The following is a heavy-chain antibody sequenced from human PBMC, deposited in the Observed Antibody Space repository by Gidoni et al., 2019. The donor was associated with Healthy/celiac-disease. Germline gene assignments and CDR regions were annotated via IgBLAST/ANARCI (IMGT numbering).Heavy chain of an antibody. V-gene: IGHV5-10-1*03. D-gene: IGHD3-10*01. CDR3: ARHRAAFDI. Sequence: EVQPVQSGAAAKKPGESLRISCNGSGYSFTSYWISWVRQMPGKGLEWMGRIDPSDAYTNYSPSFQGHVTNSADKSISTAYLQWSSLKASDTAMYYCARHRAAFDIWGQGTMVTVSS. CDR2: IDPSDAYT. J-gene: IGHJ3*02. CDR1: GYSFTSYW.